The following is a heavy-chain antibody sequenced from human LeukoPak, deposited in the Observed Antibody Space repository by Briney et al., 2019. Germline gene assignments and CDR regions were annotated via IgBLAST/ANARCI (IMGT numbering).Heavy chain of an antibody. D-gene: IGHD1-26*01. CDR2: IWYDGSNK. V-gene: IGHV3-33*01. CDR3: ARDLSGAGGWFDP. CDR1: GFTFSSYG. Sequence: GGSLRLSCAASGFTFSSYGMHWVRQAPGKGLEWVAVIWYDGSNKYYADSVKGRFTISRDNSKNTLYLQMNSLRAGDTAVYYCARDLSGAGGWFDPWGQGTLVTVSS. J-gene: IGHJ5*02.